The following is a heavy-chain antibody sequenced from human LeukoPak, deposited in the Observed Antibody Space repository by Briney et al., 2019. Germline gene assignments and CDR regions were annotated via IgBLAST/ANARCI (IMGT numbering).Heavy chain of an antibody. CDR3: ARIVVPAHPFWFDP. CDR1: GGTFSGYA. D-gene: IGHD2-2*01. J-gene: IGHJ5*02. V-gene: IGHV1-69*13. CDR2: IIPIFGTA. Sequence: SVKVSCKASGGTFSGYAISWVRRAPGQGLEWMGGIIPIFGTANYAQKFQGRATITADESTSTAYMELSSLRSEDTAVYYCARIVVPAHPFWFDPWGQGTLVTVSS.